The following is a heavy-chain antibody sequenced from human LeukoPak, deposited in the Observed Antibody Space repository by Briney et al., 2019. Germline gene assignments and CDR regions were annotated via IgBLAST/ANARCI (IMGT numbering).Heavy chain of an antibody. V-gene: IGHV1-69*13. CDR2: IIPIFGTA. CDR3: ARGVEGYYYDSSGYYNDY. J-gene: IGHJ4*02. CDR1: GGTFSSYA. D-gene: IGHD3-22*01. Sequence: ASVKVSCKASGGTFSSYAISWVRQAPGQGLEWMGGIIPIFGTANYAQKFQGRVTITADESTSTAYMELSSLRSEDTAVYYCARGVEGYYYDSSGYYNDYWGQGTLVTVSS.